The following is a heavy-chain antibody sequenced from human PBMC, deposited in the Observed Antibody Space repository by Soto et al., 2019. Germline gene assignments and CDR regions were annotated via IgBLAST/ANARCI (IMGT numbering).Heavy chain of an antibody. J-gene: IGHJ4*02. V-gene: IGHV3-11*01. D-gene: IGHD3-16*02. Sequence: QVQLVESGGGLVKPGVSLRLSCAASGFTFSDYYISWIRQAPGKGLEWVSYISSSGSTIYYADSVKGPITIFGDNGKNSRYLQMNSLRAEDTAVYYCARDRGFGRGGYLDYWGQGALVTVSS. CDR2: ISSSGSTI. CDR3: ARDRGFGRGGYLDY. CDR1: GFTFSDYY.